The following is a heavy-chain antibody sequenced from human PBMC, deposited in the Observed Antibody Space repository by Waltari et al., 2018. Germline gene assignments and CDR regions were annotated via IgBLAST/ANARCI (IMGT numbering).Heavy chain of an antibody. D-gene: IGHD3-3*01. CDR2: IYSGGST. J-gene: IGHJ4*02. Sequence: EVQLVESGGGLIQPGGSLRLSCAASGFTVSSNYMSWVRQAPGKGLKGVSLIYSGGSTYYADSVKGRFTISRDNSKNTLYLQMNSLRAEDTAVYYCARGPPAGAITIFGEPDWGALDYWGQGTLVTVSS. V-gene: IGHV3-53*01. CDR1: GFTVSSNY. CDR3: ARGPPAGAITIFGEPDWGALDY.